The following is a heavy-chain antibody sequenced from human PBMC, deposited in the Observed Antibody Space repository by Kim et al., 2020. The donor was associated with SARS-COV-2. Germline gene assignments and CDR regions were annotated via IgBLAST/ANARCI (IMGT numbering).Heavy chain of an antibody. CDR1: GFTFSSYD. V-gene: IGHV3-13*04. CDR3: ARSRSYDILTGYWYYYYGMDV. D-gene: IGHD3-9*01. CDR2: IGTAGDT. Sequence: GGSLRLSCAASGFTFSSYDMHWVRQATGKGLEWVSAIGTAGDTYYPGSVKGRFTISRENAKNSLYLQMNSLRAGDTAVYYCARSRSYDILTGYWYYYYGMDVWGQGTTVTVSS. J-gene: IGHJ6*02.